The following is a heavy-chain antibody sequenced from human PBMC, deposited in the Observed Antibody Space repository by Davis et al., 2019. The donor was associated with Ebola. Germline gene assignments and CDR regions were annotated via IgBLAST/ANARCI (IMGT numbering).Heavy chain of an antibody. CDR3: ARIHCSSTSCYRGGWFDP. D-gene: IGHD2-2*02. CDR1: GFTFSDYY. J-gene: IGHJ5*02. Sequence: GGSLRLSCAASGFTFSDYYMSWIRQAPGKGLEWVSVIYSGGSTYYADSVKGRFTISRHNSKNTLYLQMNSLRAEDTAVYYCARIHCSSTSCYRGGWFDPWGQGTLVTVSS. V-gene: IGHV3-53*04. CDR2: IYSGGST.